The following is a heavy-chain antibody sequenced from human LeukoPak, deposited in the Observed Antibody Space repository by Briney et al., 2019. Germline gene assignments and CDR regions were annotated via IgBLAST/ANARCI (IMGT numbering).Heavy chain of an antibody. D-gene: IGHD5-18*01. CDR3: ARDIIQLWSRYFDL. Sequence: PSETLSLTCTVSGGSISSYCWSWIRQPPGKGLEWIGYIYYSGSTNYNPSLKSRVTISVDTSKNQFSLKLSSVTAADTAVYYCARDIIQLWSRYFDLWGRGTLVTVSS. V-gene: IGHV4-59*01. CDR2: IYYSGST. CDR1: GGSISSYC. J-gene: IGHJ2*01.